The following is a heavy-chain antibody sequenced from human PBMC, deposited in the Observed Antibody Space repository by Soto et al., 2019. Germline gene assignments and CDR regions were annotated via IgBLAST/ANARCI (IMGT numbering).Heavy chain of an antibody. CDR1: GGSISSYY. V-gene: IGHV4-59*08. CDR3: ARRILNYFDY. J-gene: IGHJ4*02. CDR2: IYYSGST. Sequence: SETLSLTCTVSGGSISSYYWSWIRQPPGKGLEWIGYIYYSGSTNYNPSLKSRVTISVDTSKNQFSLKLSSVTAADTAVYYCARRILNYFDYWGQGTLFTVSS. D-gene: IGHD5-18*01.